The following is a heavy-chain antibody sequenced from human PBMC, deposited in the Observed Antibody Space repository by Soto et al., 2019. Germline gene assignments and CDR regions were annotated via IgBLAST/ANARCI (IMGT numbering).Heavy chain of an antibody. D-gene: IGHD3-10*01. CDR1: GYTFTSYG. Sequence: QVQLVQSGAEVKKPGASVKVSCKASGYTFTSYGISWVRQAPGQGLEWMGWISAYNGNTNYAQKLQGRATMTTDTSTSTAYMELRSLRSDDTAVYYCARATMVRGVIIGAWFDPWGQGTLVTVSS. V-gene: IGHV1-18*01. CDR3: ARATMVRGVIIGAWFDP. CDR2: ISAYNGNT. J-gene: IGHJ5*02.